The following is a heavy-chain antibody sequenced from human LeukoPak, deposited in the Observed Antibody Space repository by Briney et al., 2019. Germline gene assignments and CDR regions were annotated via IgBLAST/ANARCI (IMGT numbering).Heavy chain of an antibody. V-gene: IGHV3-11*01. D-gene: IGHD3-22*01. Sequence: PGGSLRLSCAASGFTFSDYYMSWIRQAPGKGLEWVPYISSSGSTIYYADSVKGRFTISRDNAKNSLYLQMNSLRAEDTAVYYCARCYDSSGYANDYWGQGTLVTVSS. CDR3: ARCYDSSGYANDY. CDR1: GFTFSDYY. CDR2: ISSSGSTI. J-gene: IGHJ4*02.